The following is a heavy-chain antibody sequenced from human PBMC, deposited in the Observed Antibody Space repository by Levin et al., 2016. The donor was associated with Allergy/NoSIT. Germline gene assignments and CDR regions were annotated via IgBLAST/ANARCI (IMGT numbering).Heavy chain of an antibody. D-gene: IGHD6-19*01. V-gene: IGHV2-70*01. CDR2: IDWDDDK. CDR3: ARTYSSGPTRSYRDYYYGMDV. J-gene: IGHJ6*02. Sequence: WIRQPPGKALEWLALIDWDDDKYYSTSLKTRLTISKDTSKNQVVLTMTNMDPVDTATYYCARTYSSGPTRSYRDYYYGMDVWGQGTTVTVSS.